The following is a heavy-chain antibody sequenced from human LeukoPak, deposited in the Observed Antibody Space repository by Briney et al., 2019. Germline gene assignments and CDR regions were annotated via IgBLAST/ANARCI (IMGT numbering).Heavy chain of an antibody. CDR1: GYTFTSYD. CDR2: MNPNSGNT. D-gene: IGHD3-10*01. CDR3: LTYGSGSYRFG. V-gene: IGHV1-8*03. J-gene: IGHJ4*02. Sequence: ASVKVSCKASGYTFTSYDINWVRQATGQGLEWMGWMNPNSGNTGYAQKFQGRATITRNTSISTAYMELSSLRSEDTTVYYCLTYGSGSYRFGWGQGTLVTVSS.